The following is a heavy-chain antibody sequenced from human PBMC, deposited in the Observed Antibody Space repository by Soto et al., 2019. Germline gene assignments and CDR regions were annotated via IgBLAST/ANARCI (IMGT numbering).Heavy chain of an antibody. J-gene: IGHJ3*02. CDR2: IGGSGGSI. Sequence: GSLRLSCAASGFTFGSYAMTWVRQAPGKGLGWVSVIGGSGGSIYYADFVKGRLTIARDNSKNTLYLQMNSLRAEDTAVYYCAKEYCSGGTCYGAFDTWGQGTVVTVSS. CDR1: GFTFGSYA. V-gene: IGHV3-23*01. D-gene: IGHD2-15*01. CDR3: AKEYCSGGTCYGAFDT.